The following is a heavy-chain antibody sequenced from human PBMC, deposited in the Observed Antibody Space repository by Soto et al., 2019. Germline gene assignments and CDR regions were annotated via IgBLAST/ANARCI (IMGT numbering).Heavy chain of an antibody. Sequence: CKASGGTFSSYAISWVRQAPGQGLEWMGGIIPIFGTANYAQKFQGRVTITADESTSTAYMELSSLRSEDTAVYYCARDRGSGSYAYIDYWGQGTLVTVSS. CDR2: IIPIFGTA. CDR1: GGTFSSYA. J-gene: IGHJ4*02. D-gene: IGHD1-26*01. V-gene: IGHV1-69*01. CDR3: ARDRGSGSYAYIDY.